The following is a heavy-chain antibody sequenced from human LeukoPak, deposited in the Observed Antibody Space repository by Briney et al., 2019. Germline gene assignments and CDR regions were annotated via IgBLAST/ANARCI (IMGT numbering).Heavy chain of an antibody. D-gene: IGHD2-2*01. CDR3: ARDPIVVVPAARRPSYYYYMDV. Sequence: GGSLRLSCAASGFTFSSYAMHWVRQAPGRGLEWVAVISYDGSNKYYADSVKGRFTISRDNSKNTLYLQMNSLRAEDTAVYYCARDPIVVVPAARRPSYYYYMDVWGKGTTVTVSS. V-gene: IGHV3-30-3*01. CDR1: GFTFSSYA. J-gene: IGHJ6*03. CDR2: ISYDGSNK.